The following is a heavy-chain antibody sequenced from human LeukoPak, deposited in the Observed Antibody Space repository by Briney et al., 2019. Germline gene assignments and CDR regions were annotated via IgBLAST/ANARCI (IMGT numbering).Heavy chain of an antibody. D-gene: IGHD5-12*01. J-gene: IGHJ6*02. CDR2: IYSGGST. V-gene: IGHV3-66*01. CDR3: ARVSIVANYGMDV. Sequence: SGGSLRLSCAASGFTVSSNYMSWVRQAPGKGLEWVSVIYSGGSTYYADSVKGRFTISRDNSKITLYLQMNSLRAEDTAVYYCARVSIVANYGMDVWGQGTTVTVSS. CDR1: GFTVSSNY.